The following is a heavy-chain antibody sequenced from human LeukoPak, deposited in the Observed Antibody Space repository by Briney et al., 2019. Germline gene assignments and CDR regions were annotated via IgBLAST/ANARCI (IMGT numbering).Heavy chain of an antibody. J-gene: IGHJ6*02. V-gene: IGHV3-23*01. CDR2: ISGSGGVT. Sequence: GGSLRLSCAASRFTFRSYVMSWVRQAPGKGLEWVSSISGSGGVTYYAYSVKGRFTISRDNSKNTLFLEMNSLRAEDTAVYYCAKVGAGSSYYYYAMDVWGQGTTVIVSS. CDR3: AKVGAGSSYYYYAMDV. CDR1: RFTFRSYV.